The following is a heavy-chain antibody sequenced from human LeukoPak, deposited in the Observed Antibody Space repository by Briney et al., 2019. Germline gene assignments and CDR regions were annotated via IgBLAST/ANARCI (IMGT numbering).Heavy chain of an antibody. CDR3: ARDPGKDYYGSGTYLKRFDY. CDR2: ISSSGGTI. V-gene: IGHV3-48*02. D-gene: IGHD3-10*01. Sequence: GGSLRLSCAASGFTFSDYSMNRVRQAPGKGLEWVSYISSSGGTIYYADSVKGRFTISRDNAKNSLYLQMNTLRDEDTAVYYCARDPGKDYYGSGTYLKRFDYWGQGTLVTVSS. J-gene: IGHJ4*02. CDR1: GFTFSDYS.